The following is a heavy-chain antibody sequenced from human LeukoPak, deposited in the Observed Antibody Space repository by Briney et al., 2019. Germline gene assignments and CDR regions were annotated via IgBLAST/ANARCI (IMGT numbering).Heavy chain of an antibody. V-gene: IGHV1-18*01. Sequence: GASVKVSCKASGYTFTSYGISWVRQAPGQGLEWMGWISAYNGNTNYAQKFQDRVTMTTETSTSTAYMELRSLRSDDTAVYYCARDVRYAFDIWGQGTMVTVSS. CDR1: GYTFTSYG. CDR2: ISAYNGNT. J-gene: IGHJ3*02. CDR3: ARDVRYAFDI.